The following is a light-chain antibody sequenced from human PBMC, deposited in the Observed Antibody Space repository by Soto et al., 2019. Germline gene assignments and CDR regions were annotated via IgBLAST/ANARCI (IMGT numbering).Light chain of an antibody. J-gene: IGLJ1*01. V-gene: IGLV2-14*03. CDR1: SSDVGGYNY. CDR3: CSYTTSNTRQIV. CDR2: DVS. Sequence: QSVLTQPASGSGFPGQWITISSTGTSSDVGGYNYVSWYQQHPGKAPKFMIYDVSSRPSGVSNRFSGSKSGNTASLTISGLQAEDEADYYCCSYTTSNTRQIVFGTGTKVTVL.